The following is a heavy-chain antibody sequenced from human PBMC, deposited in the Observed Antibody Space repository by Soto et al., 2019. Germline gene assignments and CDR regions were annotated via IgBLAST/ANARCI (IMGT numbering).Heavy chain of an antibody. Sequence: SETLSLTCTVSGGSISSYYWSWIRQPPGKGLEWIGYIYYSGSTNYNPSLKSRVTISVDTTKNQFSLKLSSVTGADTAVYYCGRLPLCMEQHQEYYYGMDVWGQGTTVTVSS. CDR2: IYYSGST. V-gene: IGHV4-59*01. J-gene: IGHJ6*02. CDR1: GGSISSYY. CDR3: GRLPLCMEQHQEYYYGMDV. D-gene: IGHD2-8*01.